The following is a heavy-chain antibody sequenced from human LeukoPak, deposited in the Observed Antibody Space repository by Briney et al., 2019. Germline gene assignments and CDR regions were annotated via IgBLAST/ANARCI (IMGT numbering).Heavy chain of an antibody. Sequence: GRSLRLSCAASGFTLSSYEMNWVRLAPGKGLEWISYISRTGNSIYYADSVKGRFTISRDSAKNSLYLQMNSLRAEDTAVYYCARGPYSSNWYVDYWGQGTLVTVAS. V-gene: IGHV3-48*03. CDR1: GFTLSSYE. D-gene: IGHD6-13*01. CDR3: ARGPYSSNWYVDY. J-gene: IGHJ4*02. CDR2: ISRTGNSI.